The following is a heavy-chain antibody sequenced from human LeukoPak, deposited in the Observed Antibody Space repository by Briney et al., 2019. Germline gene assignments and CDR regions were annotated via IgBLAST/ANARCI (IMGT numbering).Heavy chain of an antibody. D-gene: IGHD3-3*01. V-gene: IGHV3-30*18. J-gene: IGHJ5*02. CDR3: AKDRTPDFWYSNWFDP. Sequence: GGSLRLSCAASGFTFSSYGMPWVRQAPGKGLEWVAVISYDGSNKYYADSVKGRFTISRDNSKNTLYLQMNSLRAEDTAVYYCAKDRTPDFWYSNWFDPWGQGTLVTVSS. CDR1: GFTFSSYG. CDR2: ISYDGSNK.